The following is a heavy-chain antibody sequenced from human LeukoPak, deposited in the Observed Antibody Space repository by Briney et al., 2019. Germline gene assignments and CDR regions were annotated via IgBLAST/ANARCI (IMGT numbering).Heavy chain of an antibody. V-gene: IGHV1-69*01. J-gene: IGHJ5*02. CDR1: GGTFSSYA. CDR3: ARVPVCSGGSCYSNWFDP. CDR2: IIPIFGTA. Sequence: SVKVSCKASGGTFSSYAISWVLQAPGQGLEWMGGIIPIFGTANYAQKFKGRVTITADESTSTAYMELSSLRSEDTAAYYCARVPVCSGGSCYSNWFDPWGQGTLVTVSS. D-gene: IGHD2-15*01.